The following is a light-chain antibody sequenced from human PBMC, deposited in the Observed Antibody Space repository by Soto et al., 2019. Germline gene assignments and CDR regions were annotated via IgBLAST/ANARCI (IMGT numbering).Light chain of an antibody. J-gene: IGLJ1*01. CDR3: AAWDDSLSGYV. V-gene: IGLV1-47*01. CDR1: SSNIGSNY. Sequence: QSVLTQPPSASGTPGQRVTISCSGSSSNIGSNYVYWYQQLPGTAPKLLIYRNNQRPSGAPDRFSGSKSGTSASLAISGLRSEDEVDYYCAAWDDSLSGYVFGTGTKVTVL. CDR2: RNN.